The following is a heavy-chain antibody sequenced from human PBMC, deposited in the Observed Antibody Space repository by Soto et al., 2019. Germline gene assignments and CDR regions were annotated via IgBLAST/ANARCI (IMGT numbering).Heavy chain of an antibody. CDR1: GGSISNYY. V-gene: IGHV4-59*01. J-gene: IGHJ6*03. CDR2: IYYSGST. CDR3: ARLGGGTTSVYYYYMDV. Sequence: SETLSLTCTVSGGSISNYYWSWIRQPPGKRLGWIGYIYYSGSTNYNPSLKSRVTISLDTSKNQFSLKLSSVTAADTAVYYCARLGGGTTSVYYYYMDVWGKGTTVTVSS. D-gene: IGHD1-26*01.